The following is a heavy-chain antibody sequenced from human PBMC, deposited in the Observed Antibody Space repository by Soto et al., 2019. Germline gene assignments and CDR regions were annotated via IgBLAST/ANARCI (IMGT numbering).Heavy chain of an antibody. J-gene: IGHJ4*02. CDR2: ISSSSSYI. D-gene: IGHD3-22*01. Sequence: NPGGSLRLSCAASGFTVSSYSMNWVRQAPGKGLEWVSSISSSSSYIYYADSVKGRFTISRDNAKNSLYLQMNSLRAEDTAVYYCARDYDSSGLGHYWGQGTLVTVSS. CDR1: GFTVSSYS. V-gene: IGHV3-21*01. CDR3: ARDYDSSGLGHY.